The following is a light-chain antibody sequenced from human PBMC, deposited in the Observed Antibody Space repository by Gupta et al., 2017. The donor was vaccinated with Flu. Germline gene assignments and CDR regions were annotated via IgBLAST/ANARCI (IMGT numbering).Light chain of an antibody. J-gene: IGLJ2*01. V-gene: IGLV2-8*01. CDR3: SALEGSSWL. CDR2: EVN. Sequence: QSVTISCTGTSSNVGSYDDVSWYQQLPGNAPLLMIYEVNKRPSGVPDFFSGSKSGTTAFMNGSGLQAEEDAYYYCSALEGSSWLFGGGTHLTVL. CDR1: SSNVGSYDD.